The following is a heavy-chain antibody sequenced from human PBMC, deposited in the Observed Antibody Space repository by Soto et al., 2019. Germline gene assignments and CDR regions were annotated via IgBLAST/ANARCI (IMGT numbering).Heavy chain of an antibody. D-gene: IGHD1-26*01. V-gene: IGHV1-3*01. Sequence: QVQLVQSGAELKKPGASVRVSCKSSGNTFPNYAIHWVRQAPGQRPEWMGWINGGNGNTYYSENFQGRVTFTRDTSASTVYMELSSLRCQDTAIYYCARDASGCSGSYYIDYFNYWGQGALVTVSS. CDR1: GNTFPNYA. J-gene: IGHJ4*02. CDR2: INGGNGNT. CDR3: ARDASGCSGSYYIDYFNY.